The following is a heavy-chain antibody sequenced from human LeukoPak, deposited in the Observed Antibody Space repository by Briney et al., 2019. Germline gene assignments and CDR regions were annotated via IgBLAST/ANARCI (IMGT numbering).Heavy chain of an antibody. Sequence: TSETLSLTCAVSGRSFSGFYYSWIRQPPGKGLEWIAEINHLGSTFYNPSLKSRVTISVDTSKRQFSLRLTSVTAADTAVYYCARVYGGNSGYFDYWGQGTLVTVSS. V-gene: IGHV4-34*01. CDR2: INHLGST. D-gene: IGHD2/OR15-2a*01. CDR3: ARVYGGNSGYFDY. J-gene: IGHJ4*02. CDR1: GRSFSGFY.